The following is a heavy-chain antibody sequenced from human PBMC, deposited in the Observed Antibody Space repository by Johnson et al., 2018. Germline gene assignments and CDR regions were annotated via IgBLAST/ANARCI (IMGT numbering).Heavy chain of an antibody. CDR1: GGSISSYY. D-gene: IGHD1-7*01. J-gene: IGHJ3*02. Sequence: QVQLQESGPGLVKPSETLSLTCTVSGGSISSYYWSWIRQPPGKGLEWIGYIYYSGSTNYNPSLKSRVTISVDTSKNHFSLKLSSVTAADTAVYYCARGGYNWNYADAFDIWGQGTMVTVSS. V-gene: IGHV4-59*01. CDR3: ARGGYNWNYADAFDI. CDR2: IYYSGST.